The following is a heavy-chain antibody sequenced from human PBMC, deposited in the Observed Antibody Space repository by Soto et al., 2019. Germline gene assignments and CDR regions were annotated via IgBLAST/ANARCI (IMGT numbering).Heavy chain of an antibody. CDR1: GFTFSSYG. J-gene: IGHJ4*02. Sequence: QVQLVESGGGVVQPGRSLRLSCAASGFTFSSYGMHWVRQAPGKGLEWVAVISYDGSNKYYPDSVKGRFTISRDNSKNTLYLQMNSLRAEDTAVYYCAKDLGVAAAANYFDYWGQGTLVTVSS. CDR2: ISYDGSNK. V-gene: IGHV3-30*18. CDR3: AKDLGVAAAANYFDY. D-gene: IGHD6-13*01.